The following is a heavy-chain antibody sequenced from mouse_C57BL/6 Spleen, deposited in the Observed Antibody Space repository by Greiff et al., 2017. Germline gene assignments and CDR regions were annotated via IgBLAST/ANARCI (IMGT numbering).Heavy chain of an antibody. CDR3: ARWGEEFDY. CDR2: IYPGSGST. Sequence: VKLQESGAELVKPGASVKMSCKASGYTFTSYWITWVKQRPGQGLEWIGDIYPGSGSTNYNEKFKSKATLTVDTSSSTAYMQLSSLTSEDSAVYYCARWGEEFDYWGQGTTLTVSS. CDR1: GYTFTSYW. V-gene: IGHV1-55*01. J-gene: IGHJ2*01.